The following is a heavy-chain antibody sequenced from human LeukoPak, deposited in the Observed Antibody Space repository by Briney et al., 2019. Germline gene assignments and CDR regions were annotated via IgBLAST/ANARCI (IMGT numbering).Heavy chain of an antibody. CDR1: GFTFSSYS. D-gene: IGHD3-22*01. V-gene: IGHV3-21*01. CDR2: ISSSSSYI. J-gene: IGHJ6*02. Sequence: PGGSLRLSCAASGFTFSSYSMNWVRQAPGKGLEWVSSISSSSSYIYYADSVKGRFTISRDNAKNSLYLQMNSLRAEDTAVYYCARAGYYYDSSGYYSRTYYYYGMDVWGQGTTVTVSS. CDR3: ARAGYYYDSSGYYSRTYYYYGMDV.